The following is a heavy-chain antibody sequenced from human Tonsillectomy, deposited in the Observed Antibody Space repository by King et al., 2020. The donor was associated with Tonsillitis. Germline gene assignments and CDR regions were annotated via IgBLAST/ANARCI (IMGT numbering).Heavy chain of an antibody. J-gene: IGHJ4*02. Sequence: EVQLVESGGGLVQPGGSLRLSCAATGFTFSSYAMSWVRQAPGKGLEWVSAISGSGGSTHYADSVKGRFTMSRDNSKNTLYLQMNSLRAEDTAVYYCEGLDYDTSGYSQGFDYWGQGTLVTVSS. CDR3: EGLDYDTSGYSQGFDY. V-gene: IGHV3-23*04. CDR1: GFTFSSYA. D-gene: IGHD3-22*01. CDR2: ISGSGGST.